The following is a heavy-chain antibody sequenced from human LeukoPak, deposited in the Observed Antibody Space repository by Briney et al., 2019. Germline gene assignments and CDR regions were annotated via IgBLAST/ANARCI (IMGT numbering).Heavy chain of an antibody. CDR3: ARVTSLRFLEMDV. V-gene: IGHV1-8*03. J-gene: IGHJ6*04. CDR1: GYTCTSYG. D-gene: IGHD3-3*01. Sequence: ASVKVSCKASGYTCTSYGINWVRHATGQGLEWMGWMNTNSGNTGYAQKFQGRVTIIRNTSISTAYMELSSLRSEDTAVYYCARVTSLRFLEMDVWGKGTTVTVSS. CDR2: MNTNSGNT.